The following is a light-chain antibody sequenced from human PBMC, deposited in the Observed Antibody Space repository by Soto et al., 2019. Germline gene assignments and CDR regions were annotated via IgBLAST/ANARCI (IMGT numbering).Light chain of an antibody. CDR3: QLRSNWPPTWT. CDR1: QSISNY. J-gene: IGKJ1*01. CDR2: DPS. V-gene: IGKV3-11*01. Sequence: EIVLTQSPATLSLSPGERATLSCRASQSISNYLAWYQHKPGQAPRLLIYDPSTRATGIPARFSGSGSGTAFTLTISSLEPEDFAVYFCQLRSNWPPTWTFGQGTKVEVK.